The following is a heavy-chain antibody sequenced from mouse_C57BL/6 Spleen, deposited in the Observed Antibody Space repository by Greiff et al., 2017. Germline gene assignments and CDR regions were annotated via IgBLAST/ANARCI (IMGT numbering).Heavy chain of an antibody. J-gene: IGHJ4*01. V-gene: IGHV3-6*01. D-gene: IGHD6-1*01. CDR2: ISYDGSN. CDR1: GYSITSGYY. CDR3: ARGHSPHAMDY. Sequence: ESGPGLVKPSQSLSLTCSVTGYSITSGYYWNWIRQFPGNKLEWMGYISYDGSNNYNPSLKNRISITRDTSKNQFFLKLNSVTTEDTATYYCARGHSPHAMDYWGQGTSVTVSS.